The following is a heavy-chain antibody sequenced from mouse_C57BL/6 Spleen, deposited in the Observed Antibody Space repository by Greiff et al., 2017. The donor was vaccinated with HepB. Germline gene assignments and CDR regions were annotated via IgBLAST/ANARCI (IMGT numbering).Heavy chain of an antibody. J-gene: IGHJ4*01. V-gene: IGHV1-52*01. D-gene: IGHD2-4*01. CDR2: IDPSDSET. CDR1: GYTFTSYW. CDR3: ARQSSYYDYDEDYAMDY. Sequence: VQLQQPGAELVRPGSSVKLSCKASGYTFTSYWMHWVKQRPIQGLEWIGNIDPSDSETHYNQKFKDKATLTVDKSSSTAYMQLSSLTSEDSAVYYCARQSSYYDYDEDYAMDYWGQGTSVTVSS.